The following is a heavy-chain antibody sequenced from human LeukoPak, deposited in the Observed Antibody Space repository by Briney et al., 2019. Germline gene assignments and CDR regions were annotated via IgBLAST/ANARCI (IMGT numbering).Heavy chain of an antibody. CDR1: GFTFSSYS. CDR2: ISGSGGST. V-gene: IGHV3-23*01. Sequence: GGSLRLSCAASGFTFSSYSMNWVRQAPGKGLEWVSAISGSGGSTYYADSVKGRFTISRDNSKNTLYLQMNSLRAEDTAVYYCAKDKAYDFWSGYTRQTFDYWGQGTLVTVSS. J-gene: IGHJ4*02. D-gene: IGHD3-3*01. CDR3: AKDKAYDFWSGYTRQTFDY.